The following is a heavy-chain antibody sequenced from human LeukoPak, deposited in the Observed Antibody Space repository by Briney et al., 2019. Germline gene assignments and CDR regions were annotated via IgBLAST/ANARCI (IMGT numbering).Heavy chain of an antibody. CDR3: AKDRGDYGPADDAFDI. Sequence: GGSLRLSCAASGFTFSSYGMSWVRQAPGKGLEWVSTISASGGSTYYADSVKGRFTISRDNSKNTLFLQMNSLRADDTAVYYCAKDRGDYGPADDAFDIWGQGTLVSVSS. CDR2: ISASGGST. V-gene: IGHV3-23*01. CDR1: GFTFSSYG. D-gene: IGHD4-17*01. J-gene: IGHJ3*02.